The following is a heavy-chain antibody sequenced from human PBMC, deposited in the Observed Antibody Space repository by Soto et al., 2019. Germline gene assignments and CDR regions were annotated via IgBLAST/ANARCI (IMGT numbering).Heavy chain of an antibody. V-gene: IGHV1-8*01. J-gene: IGHJ6*02. Sequence: ASVKVSCKASGYTFTSYDTNWVRQATGQGLEWMGWMNPNSGNTGYAQKFQGRVTMTRNTSISTAYMELSSLRSEDTAVYYCARVGGGYELMGHYYYYYGTDVWGQGTTVTVSS. CDR2: MNPNSGNT. CDR3: ARVGGGYELMGHYYYYYGTDV. D-gene: IGHD5-12*01. CDR1: GYTFTSYD.